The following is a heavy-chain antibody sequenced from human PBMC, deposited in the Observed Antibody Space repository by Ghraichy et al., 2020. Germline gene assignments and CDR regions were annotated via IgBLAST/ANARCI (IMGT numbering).Heavy chain of an antibody. CDR1: GFIVSSKY. CDR2: ICSGGST. J-gene: IGHJ4*02. V-gene: IGHV3-53*01. Sequence: GESLNISCAASGFIVSSKYMSWVRQAPGKGLEWVSLICSGGSTYYADSVKGRFTISRDLSKNTLYLQMNSLRADDTAVYYCAREHGSYVGGRGYFDHWGQGTLVTVSS. D-gene: IGHD3-10*01. CDR3: AREHGSYVGGRGYFDH.